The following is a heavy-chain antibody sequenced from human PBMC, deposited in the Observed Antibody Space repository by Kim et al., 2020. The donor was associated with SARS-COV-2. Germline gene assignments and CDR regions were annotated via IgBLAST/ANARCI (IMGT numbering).Heavy chain of an antibody. Sequence: SETLSLTCAVYGGSFSGYYWSWIRQPPGKGLEWIGEINHSGSTNYNPSLKSRVTISVDTSKNQFSLKLSSVTAADTAVYYCARSMPYFSYSLGYWGQGTL. CDR2: INHSGST. V-gene: IGHV4-34*01. D-gene: IGHD2-8*01. CDR3: ARSMPYFSYSLGY. J-gene: IGHJ4*02. CDR1: GGSFSGYY.